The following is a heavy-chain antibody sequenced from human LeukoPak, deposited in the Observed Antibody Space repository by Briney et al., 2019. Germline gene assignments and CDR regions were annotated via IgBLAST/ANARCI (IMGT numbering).Heavy chain of an antibody. CDR1: GGTFSTYA. CDR3: ARDEGYCTNDVCLATIGHFDY. V-gene: IGHV1-2*02. CDR2: MNPNSCDT. Sequence: ASVKVSCKASGGTFSTYAISWVRQAPGQGLEWMGWMNPNSCDTNYAQNFQDRVTMTRDTSISTANMELSRLRSDDTAVYYCARDEGYCTNDVCLATIGHFDYWGQGTLVTVSS. J-gene: IGHJ4*02. D-gene: IGHD2-8*01.